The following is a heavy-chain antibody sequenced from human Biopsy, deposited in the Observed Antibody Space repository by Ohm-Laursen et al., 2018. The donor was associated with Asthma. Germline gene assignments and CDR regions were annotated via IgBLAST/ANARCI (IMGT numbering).Heavy chain of an antibody. CDR3: ARAVDYSHYYGIDV. Sequence: SVKVSCKPSGYTFNSAGITWVRQAPGQGLEWMGWISVYNGNTKVAQELQDRVTMIADTSTSTAYMELRSLRSDDTAVYFCARAVDYSHYYGIDVWGQGTTVTVS. J-gene: IGHJ6*02. D-gene: IGHD3-10*01. CDR1: GYTFNSAG. CDR2: ISVYNGNT. V-gene: IGHV1-18*01.